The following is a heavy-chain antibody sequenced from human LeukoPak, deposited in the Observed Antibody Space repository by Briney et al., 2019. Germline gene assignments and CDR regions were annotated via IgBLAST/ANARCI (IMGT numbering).Heavy chain of an antibody. Sequence: PSETLSLTCTVSGGSISSSSYYWGWIRQPPGKGLEWIGSINYSGTTYYNPSLKSRVTISVDTSKNQFSLKLSSVTAADTAVYYCASLKKVGYYYYGMDVWGQGTTVTVSS. V-gene: IGHV4-39*01. CDR1: GGSISSSSYY. J-gene: IGHJ6*02. D-gene: IGHD2-2*01. CDR3: ASLKKVGYYYYGMDV. CDR2: INYSGTT.